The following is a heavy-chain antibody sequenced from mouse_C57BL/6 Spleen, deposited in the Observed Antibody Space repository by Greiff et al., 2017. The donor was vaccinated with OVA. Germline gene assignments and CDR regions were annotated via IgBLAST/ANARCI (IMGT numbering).Heavy chain of an antibody. CDR2: ISSGGSYT. Sequence: EVKLVESGGDLVKPGGSLKLSCAASGFTFSSYGMSWVRQTPDKRLEWVATISSGGSYTYYPDSVKGRFTISRDNAKNTLYLQMSSLKSEDTAMYYCARHDGSSSQYYFDYWGQGTTLTVSS. CDR3: ARHDGSSSQYYFDY. D-gene: IGHD1-1*01. CDR1: GFTFSSYG. J-gene: IGHJ2*01. V-gene: IGHV5-6*01.